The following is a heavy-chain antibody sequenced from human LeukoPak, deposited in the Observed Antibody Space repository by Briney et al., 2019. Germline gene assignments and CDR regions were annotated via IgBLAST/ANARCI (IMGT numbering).Heavy chain of an antibody. CDR3: ARVFRGVVTPTYAFDI. J-gene: IGHJ3*02. CDR2: IYTSGST. D-gene: IGHD4-23*01. Sequence: SETLSLTCTVSGGSISSGSYHWSWIRQPAGKGLEWIGRIYTSGSTNYNPSLKSRVTISVDTSKNQFSLKLSSVTAADTAVYYCARVFRGVVTPTYAFDIWGQGTMVTVPS. CDR1: GGSISSGSYH. V-gene: IGHV4-61*02.